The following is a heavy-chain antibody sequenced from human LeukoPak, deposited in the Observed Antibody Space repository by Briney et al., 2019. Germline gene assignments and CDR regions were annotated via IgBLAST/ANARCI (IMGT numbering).Heavy chain of an antibody. CDR3: ARDDRFLEWSLWYFDL. CDR2: ISSSSSYI. D-gene: IGHD3-3*01. V-gene: IGHV3-21*01. Sequence: PGGSLRLSCAASGFTFSSYRMNWVRQAPGKGLEWVSSISSSSSYIYYADSVKGRFTISRDNAKNSLYLQMNSLRAEDTAVYYCARDDRFLEWSLWYFDLWGRGTLVTVSS. CDR1: GFTFSSYR. J-gene: IGHJ2*01.